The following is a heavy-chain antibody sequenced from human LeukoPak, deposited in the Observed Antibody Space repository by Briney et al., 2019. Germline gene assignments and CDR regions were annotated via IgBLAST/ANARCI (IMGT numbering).Heavy chain of an antibody. CDR2: ISLRGLT. V-gene: IGHV4-4*02. CDR1: GGXISGTNC. D-gene: IGHD3-10*01. J-gene: IGHJ5*02. CDR3: ARAPSVGFGELLPNWFDP. Sequence: SETLSLTCVVSGGXISGTNCWSWVRQPPGQGLEWIGEISLRGLTNYNPSLKSRVTMSVDTSKNQFSLKLGSVTAADTAVYYCARAPSVGFGELLPNWFDPWGQGTLVTVSS.